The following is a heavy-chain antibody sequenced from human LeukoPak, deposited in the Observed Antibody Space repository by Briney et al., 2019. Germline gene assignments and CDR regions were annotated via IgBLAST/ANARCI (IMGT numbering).Heavy chain of an antibody. D-gene: IGHD1-1*01. CDR1: GFTFDDYA. V-gene: IGHV3-9*01. Sequence: GRSLRLSCAASGFTFDDYAMHWVRQAPGKGLEWVSGISWNSGRIGYAHSVKGRFTISRDNAKNSLYLQMNSLRAEDTALYYCAKTRGYNWNDESPLDYWSQGTLVTVSS. J-gene: IGHJ4*02. CDR3: AKTRGYNWNDESPLDY. CDR2: ISWNSGRI.